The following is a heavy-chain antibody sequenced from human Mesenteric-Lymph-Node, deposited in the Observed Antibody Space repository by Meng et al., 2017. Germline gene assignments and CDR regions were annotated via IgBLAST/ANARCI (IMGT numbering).Heavy chain of an antibody. CDR3: ARGELLWDY. CDR2: TYYRSKWYN. Sequence: QVQLQQSGPGLVKPSQTLSLTCAISGDSVSSNSAAWNWIRQSPSRGLEWLGRTYYRSKWYNGYAVSVKSRITINPDTSKNQFSLKLSSVTAADTAVYFCARGELLWDYWGQGTLVTVSS. J-gene: IGHJ4*02. V-gene: IGHV6-1*01. D-gene: IGHD2-2*01. CDR1: GDSVSSNSAA.